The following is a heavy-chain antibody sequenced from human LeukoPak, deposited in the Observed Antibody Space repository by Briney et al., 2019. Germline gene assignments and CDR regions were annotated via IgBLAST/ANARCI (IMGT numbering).Heavy chain of an antibody. CDR1: GFTFSSYG. CDR3: AKDLAYYYGSGSSDNWFGP. CDR2: ISYDGSNK. Sequence: GGSLRLSCAASGFTFSSYGMHWVRQAPGKGLEWVAVISYDGSNKYYADSVKGRFTISRDNSKNTLYLQMNSLRAEDTAVYYCAKDLAYYYGSGSSDNWFGPWGQGTLVTVSS. V-gene: IGHV3-30*18. D-gene: IGHD3-10*01. J-gene: IGHJ5*02.